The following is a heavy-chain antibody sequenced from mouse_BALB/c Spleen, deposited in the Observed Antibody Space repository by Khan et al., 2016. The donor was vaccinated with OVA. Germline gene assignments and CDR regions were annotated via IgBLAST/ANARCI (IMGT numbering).Heavy chain of an antibody. D-gene: IGHD4-1*01. CDR2: MSSGGDYT. CDR1: GFTFSSYS. V-gene: IGHV5-6*01. Sequence: EVELVESGGDLVKPGGSLKLSCAASGFTFSSYSMSWVRQIPDKRLEWVATMSSGGDYTYYPDSVKGRFTISRDNAKNTLYLQMSILKSEDTAMYYCASHLTGSFAYWGQGTLVTVSA. J-gene: IGHJ3*01. CDR3: ASHLTGSFAY.